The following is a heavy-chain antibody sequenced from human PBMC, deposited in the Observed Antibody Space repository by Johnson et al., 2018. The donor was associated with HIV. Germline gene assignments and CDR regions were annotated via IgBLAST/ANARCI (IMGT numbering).Heavy chain of an antibody. CDR1: GFTFSSYW. CDR3: AREGGIAAAGTDAFDI. V-gene: IGHV3-7*01. Sequence: VQLVESVGGLVQPGGSLRLSCAASGFTFSSYWMSWVRQAPGKGLEWVANIKQDGSEKYYVDSVKGRFTISRDNAKNSLYLQMNSLRAEDTAVYYCAREGGIAAAGTDAFDIWGQGTMVTVSS. CDR2: IKQDGSEK. D-gene: IGHD6-13*01. J-gene: IGHJ3*02.